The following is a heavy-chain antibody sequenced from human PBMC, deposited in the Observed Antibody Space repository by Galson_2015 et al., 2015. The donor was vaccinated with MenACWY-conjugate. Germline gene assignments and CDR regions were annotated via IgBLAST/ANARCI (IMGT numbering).Heavy chain of an antibody. V-gene: IGHV3-74*01. J-gene: IGHJ6*02. D-gene: IGHD2-21*02. CDR3: AKQTAYYHYGMDV. CDR1: GIIFSNYW. CDR2: INTDGSST. Sequence: SLRLSCAASGIIFSNYWMHWVRQAPGKGLVWVSRINTDGSSTSYADSVKGRLTISRDNARNMLYLQMNSLRAEDTAVYYCAKQTAYYHYGMDVWGQGTTVTVSS.